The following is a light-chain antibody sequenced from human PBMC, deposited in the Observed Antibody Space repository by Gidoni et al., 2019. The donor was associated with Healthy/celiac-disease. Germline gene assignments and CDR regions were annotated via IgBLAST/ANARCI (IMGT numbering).Light chain of an antibody. J-gene: IGKJ3*01. CDR2: DAS. CDR3: QQRSNWPQFT. CDR1: QSVSSY. Sequence: EIVLTQSPATLSLSPGARATLSCSASQSVSSYLAWYQKKPGQAPRLLIYDASNRATGIPARFSGSGSGTDFTLTISSLEPEDFAVYYCQQRSNWPQFTFGPGTKVDSK. V-gene: IGKV3-11*01.